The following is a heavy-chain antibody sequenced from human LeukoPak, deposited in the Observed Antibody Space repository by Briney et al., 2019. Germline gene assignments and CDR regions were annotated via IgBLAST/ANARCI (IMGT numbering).Heavy chain of an antibody. CDR1: GYTLTELS. CDR3: ATRKGYDILTGRFNFDY. CDR2: FDPEDGET. V-gene: IGHV1-24*01. J-gene: IGHJ4*02. Sequence: ASVKVSCKVSGYTLTELSMHWVRQAPGKGLEWMGGFDPEDGETIYAQKFQGRVTMTEDTSTDTAYMELSSLRSEDTAVYYCATRKGYDILTGRFNFDYWGRGTLVTVSS. D-gene: IGHD3-9*01.